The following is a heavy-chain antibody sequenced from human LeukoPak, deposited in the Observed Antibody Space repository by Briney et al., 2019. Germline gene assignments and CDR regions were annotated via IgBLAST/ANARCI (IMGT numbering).Heavy chain of an antibody. D-gene: IGHD3-22*01. CDR3: AKGTDYYDSSGPSDY. V-gene: IGHV3-23*01. Sequence: GGSLRLSCAASGFTFSSHAMSWVRQAPGKGLEWVSAISGSGGSTYYADSVKGRFTISRDNSKNTLYLQMNSLRAEDTAVYYCAKGTDYYDSSGPSDYWGQGTLVTVSS. CDR1: GFTFSSHA. J-gene: IGHJ4*02. CDR2: ISGSGGST.